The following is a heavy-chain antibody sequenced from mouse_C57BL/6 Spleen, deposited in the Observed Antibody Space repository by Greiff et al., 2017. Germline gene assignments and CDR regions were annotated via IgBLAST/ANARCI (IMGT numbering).Heavy chain of an antibody. CDR1: GFTFSDYG. CDR2: ISSGSSTI. CDR3: ASGDHYYGSSPFDY. Sequence: EVQGVESGGGLVKPGGSLKLSCAASGFTFSDYGMHWVRQAPEKGLEWVAYISSGSSTIYYADTVKGRFTISRDNAKNTLFLQMTSLRSEDTAMYYCASGDHYYGSSPFDYWGQGTTLTVSS. J-gene: IGHJ2*01. V-gene: IGHV5-17*01. D-gene: IGHD1-1*01.